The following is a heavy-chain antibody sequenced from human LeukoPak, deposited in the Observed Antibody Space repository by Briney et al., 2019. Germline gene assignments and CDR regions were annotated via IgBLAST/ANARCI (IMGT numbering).Heavy chain of an antibody. J-gene: IGHJ4*02. CDR2: ISSSTIYI. Sequence: GGSLRLSCAASGFTFSTYGMHWVRQAPGKGLEWVSSISSSTIYIYYADSVKGRFTISRDNAKNSLYLQMNRLRAEDTAVYYCARDISGWLDYWGQGTLVTVSS. CDR3: ARDISGWLDY. V-gene: IGHV3-21*01. D-gene: IGHD6-19*01. CDR1: GFTFSTYG.